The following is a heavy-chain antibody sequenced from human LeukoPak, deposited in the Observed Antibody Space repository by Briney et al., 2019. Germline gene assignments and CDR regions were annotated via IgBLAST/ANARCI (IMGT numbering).Heavy chain of an antibody. Sequence: GGSLRLSCAASGLSFSSYEMHWVRQAPGKGLEWLSYISGGGAPIYYADSVKGRFTISRDNAKNSLYLQMSSLRAEDTAVYYCVRDYRDSSGDHQHFDYWGQGALVTVSS. D-gene: IGHD3-22*01. CDR1: GLSFSSYE. V-gene: IGHV3-48*03. J-gene: IGHJ4*02. CDR2: ISGGGAPI. CDR3: VRDYRDSSGDHQHFDY.